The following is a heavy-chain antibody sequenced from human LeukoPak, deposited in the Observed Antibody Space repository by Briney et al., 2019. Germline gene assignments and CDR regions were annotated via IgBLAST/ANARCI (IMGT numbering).Heavy chain of an antibody. CDR2: INHSGST. CDR3: ARGGNDYVWGSSQYYFDY. CDR1: GGSFSGYY. J-gene: IGHJ4*02. Sequence: SETLSLTCAVYGGSFSGYYWSWIRQPPGKGLEWIGEINHSGSTNYNPSLKSRVTISGDTSKNQFSLKLSSVTAADTAVYYCARGGNDYVWGSSQYYFDYWGQGTLVTVSS. V-gene: IGHV4-34*01. D-gene: IGHD3-16*01.